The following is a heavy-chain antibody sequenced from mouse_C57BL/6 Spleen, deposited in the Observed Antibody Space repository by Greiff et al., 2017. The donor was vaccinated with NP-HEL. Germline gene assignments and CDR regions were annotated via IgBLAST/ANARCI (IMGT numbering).Heavy chain of an antibody. V-gene: IGHV5-6*01. CDR1: GFTFSSYG. CDR2: ISSGGSYT. Sequence: EVQLVESGGDLVKPGGSLKLSCAASGFTFSSYGMSWVRQTPDKRLEWVATISSGGSYTYYPDSVKGRFTISRDNAKNTLYLQMSSLKSEDTAMYYCARETVGDYEGAGFAYWGQGTLVTVSA. D-gene: IGHD2-4*01. J-gene: IGHJ3*01. CDR3: ARETVGDYEGAGFAY.